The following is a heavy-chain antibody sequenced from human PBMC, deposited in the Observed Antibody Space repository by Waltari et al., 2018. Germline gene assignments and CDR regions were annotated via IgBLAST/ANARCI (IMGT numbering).Heavy chain of an antibody. CDR1: GFTFSTYA. V-gene: IGHV3-23*01. Sequence: EVQLLESGGGLVQPGGSLRLSCADSGFTFSTYAVSWVRQAPGKGREWGSVVVVTGGSTYYADSVKGRFTISRDNSKNTLYLQMNNLRGDDTAVYYCAKTYNSGWNFFDYWGQGTLVTVSS. D-gene: IGHD6-19*01. J-gene: IGHJ4*02. CDR2: VVVTGGST. CDR3: AKTYNSGWNFFDY.